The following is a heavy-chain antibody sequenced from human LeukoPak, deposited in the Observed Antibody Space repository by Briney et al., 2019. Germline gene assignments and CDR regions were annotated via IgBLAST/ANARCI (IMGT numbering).Heavy chain of an antibody. J-gene: IGHJ3*02. CDR2: INRSGST. CDR3: ARGRCSSTSCYARARHDAFDI. V-gene: IGHV4-34*01. CDR1: GGSFSGYY. Sequence: SETLSLTCAVYGGSFSGYYWSWIRQPPGKGLEWIGEINRSGSTNYNPSLKSRVTISVDTSKNQFSLKLSSVTAADTAVYYCARGRCSSTSCYARARHDAFDIWGQGTMVTVSS. D-gene: IGHD2-2*01.